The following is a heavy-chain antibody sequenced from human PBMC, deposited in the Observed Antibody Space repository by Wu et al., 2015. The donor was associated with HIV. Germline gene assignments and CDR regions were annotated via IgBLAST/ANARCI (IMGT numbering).Heavy chain of an antibody. J-gene: IGHJ6*03. D-gene: IGHD3-10*01. CDR1: GYSFTGYY. CDR2: INPTSGGT. V-gene: IGHV1-2*02. Sequence: QVQLVHSGAEVKKPGTSVTVSCKASGYSFTGYYIHWLRQAPGQGLEWMGWINPTSGGTEYAQKFQGRVTMTRDTSISIAYMELRRLRSDDTAVYYCASQFTGFYYYMDVWGKGTTVTVSS. CDR3: ASQFTGFYYYMDV.